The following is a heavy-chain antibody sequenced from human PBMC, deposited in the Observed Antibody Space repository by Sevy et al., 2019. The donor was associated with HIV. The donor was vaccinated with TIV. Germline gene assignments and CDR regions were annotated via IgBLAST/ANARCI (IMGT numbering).Heavy chain of an antibody. CDR1: GFTFSSYG. J-gene: IGHJ6*03. Sequence: GGSLRLSCAASGFTFSSYGMHWVRQAPGKGLEWVAVIWYDGSNKYYADSVKGRFTISRDNSKNTLYLQMNSLRAEDTAVYYCAREYYSSGTKNDYYYYMDVWGKGTTVTVS. CDR3: AREYYSSGTKNDYYYYMDV. D-gene: IGHD3-10*01. CDR2: IWYDGSNK. V-gene: IGHV3-33*01.